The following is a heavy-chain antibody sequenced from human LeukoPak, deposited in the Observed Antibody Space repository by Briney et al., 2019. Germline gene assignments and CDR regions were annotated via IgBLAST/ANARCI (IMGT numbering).Heavy chain of an antibody. Sequence: ASVKVSCKASGYTFTGYYMHWVRQAPGQGLEWMGWINPNSGGTNYTQKFQGRVTMTRDTSISTAYMELSRLRSDDTAAYYCARDGYEWLSDGDWDYWGQGTLVTVSS. V-gene: IGHV1-2*02. D-gene: IGHD3-3*01. CDR1: GYTFTGYY. CDR3: ARDGYEWLSDGDWDY. CDR2: INPNSGGT. J-gene: IGHJ4*02.